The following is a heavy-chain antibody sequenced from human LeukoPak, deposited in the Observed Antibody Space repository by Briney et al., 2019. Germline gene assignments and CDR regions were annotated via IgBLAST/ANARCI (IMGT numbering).Heavy chain of an antibody. CDR2: ISGSGSTT. V-gene: IGHV3-23*01. Sequence: GGSLRLSCAASGFTFSSYAMSWVRQAPGKGLEWVSAISGSGSTTYYADSVKGRFTISRDNSKNTLYLQMNSLRAEDTAVYYCAIYNWNSRRELDYWGQGTLVTVTS. J-gene: IGHJ4*02. CDR1: GFTFSSYA. CDR3: AIYNWNSRRELDY. D-gene: IGHD1-20*01.